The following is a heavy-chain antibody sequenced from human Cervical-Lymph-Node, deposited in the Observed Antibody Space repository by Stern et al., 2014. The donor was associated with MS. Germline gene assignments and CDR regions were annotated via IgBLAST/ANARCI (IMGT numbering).Heavy chain of an antibody. CDR2: IDISGATT. CDR3: ANEIRPNDY. V-gene: IGHV3-23*05. J-gene: IGHJ4*02. CDR1: GFAFSSHA. Sequence: EDQLVESGGDLVQPGGSLRLSCAVSGFAFSSHAMSLVRQAPGKGLEWVSSIDISGATTFYAGALRGPVPISRDNSKNTLYLQMNTLTAEDTAVYYCANEIRPNDYWGQGTLVTVSS. D-gene: IGHD6-6*01.